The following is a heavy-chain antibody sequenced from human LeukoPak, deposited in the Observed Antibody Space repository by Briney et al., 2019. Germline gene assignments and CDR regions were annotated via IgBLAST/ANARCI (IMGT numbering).Heavy chain of an antibody. CDR3: ARGVGATNY. J-gene: IGHJ4*02. Sequence: GGSLRLSCAASGFTFSDYSMNWVRQAPGKGLEWVSYISSSSSTIYYADSVKGRFTISRDNAKNSLYLQMNSLRVEDTAVYYCARGVGATNYWGQGTLVTVSS. V-gene: IGHV3-48*04. CDR2: ISSSSSTI. CDR1: GFTFSDYS. D-gene: IGHD1-26*01.